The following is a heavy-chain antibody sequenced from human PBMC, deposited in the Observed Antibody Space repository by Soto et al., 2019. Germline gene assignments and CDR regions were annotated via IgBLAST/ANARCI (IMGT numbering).Heavy chain of an antibody. CDR3: AHRADLQGNWDGGYFDY. Sequence: QITLKESGPTRVKPTQTLTLTCTFSGFSLTARPVGVGWIRQPPGKALERLALIYWSNDKHYSPLLKSRLNITKDASKNQVVLTMTNMDPVDTATYYCAHRADLQGNWDGGYFDYGGPGVLVTVSS. J-gene: IGHJ4*02. CDR1: GFSLTARPVG. V-gene: IGHV2-5*01. CDR2: IYWSNDK. D-gene: IGHD3-3*01.